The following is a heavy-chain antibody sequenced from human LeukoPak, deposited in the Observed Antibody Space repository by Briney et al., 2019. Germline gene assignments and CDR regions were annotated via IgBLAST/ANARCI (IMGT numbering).Heavy chain of an antibody. J-gene: IGHJ5*02. D-gene: IGHD6-13*01. V-gene: IGHV3-30*18. CDR1: GFTFSSYG. CDR2: ISYDGSNK. CDR3: AKDTAAAGTFGNWFDP. Sequence: GGSLRLSCAASGFTFSSYGMHWVRQAPGKGLEWVAVISYDGSNKYYADSVKGRFTISRDNSKNTLYLQMNSLRAEDTAVYYCAKDTAAAGTFGNWFDPWGQGTLVTVSS.